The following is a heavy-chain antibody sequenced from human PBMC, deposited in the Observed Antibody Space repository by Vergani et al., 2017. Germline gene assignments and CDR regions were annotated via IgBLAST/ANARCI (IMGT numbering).Heavy chain of an antibody. J-gene: IGHJ5*02. V-gene: IGHV4-59*08. Sequence: QVQLQESGPGLMKPSETLSLTCTVSGDSISSYYWTWIRQPPGKGLEWIGYIYHSGSTHYNPSLQSRVTMSVDTSKNQFSLKLSSVTAADTAVYYCTRQVGSNWSNWFDPWGQGPLVTVSP. CDR1: GDSISSYY. D-gene: IGHD6-13*01. CDR3: TRQVGSNWSNWFDP. CDR2: IYHSGST.